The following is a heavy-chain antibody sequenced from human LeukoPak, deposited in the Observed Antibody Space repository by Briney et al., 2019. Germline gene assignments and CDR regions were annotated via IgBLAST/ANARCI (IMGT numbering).Heavy chain of an antibody. D-gene: IGHD1-26*01. CDR2: IKQDGSEK. CDR3: ARAGRVDY. J-gene: IGHJ4*02. V-gene: IGHV3-7*05. CDR1: GFTFSNYW. Sequence: GGSLRLSCAASGFTFSNYWMSWVRQAPGKGLEWVANIKQDGSEKYYGDSLKGRFTISRDNAKNSLYLQMNSVRVEDTAVYYCARAGRVDYWGQGTLVTVSS.